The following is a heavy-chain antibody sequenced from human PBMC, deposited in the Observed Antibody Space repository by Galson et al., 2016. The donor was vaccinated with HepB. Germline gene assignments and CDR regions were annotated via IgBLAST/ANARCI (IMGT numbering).Heavy chain of an antibody. CDR1: GFSISTSGMA. CDR3: ERDRSGCVSAGPDAFDV. V-gene: IGHV2-5*02. Sequence: PALVKPTQTLTLTCDVSGFSISTSGMAVAWIRQPPGEALEWFALIYWDDDKRYRPSLKNRITMTRDTSKNQVVLTMTDMDPTDTATYYCERDRSGCVSAGPDAFDVWGRGTRVTVSS. CDR2: IYWDDDK. D-gene: IGHD3-22*01. J-gene: IGHJ3*01.